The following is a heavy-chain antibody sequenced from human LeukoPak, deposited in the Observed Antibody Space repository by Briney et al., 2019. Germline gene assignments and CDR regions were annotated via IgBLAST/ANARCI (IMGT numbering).Heavy chain of an antibody. J-gene: IGHJ4*02. CDR2: ISSDSIYT. V-gene: IGHV3-21*01. D-gene: IGHD2/OR15-2a*01. CDR3: ARDLNSEGYFDY. Sequence: PGGSLRLSCAASGFTFTTYTMNWVRQAPGKGLEWVSSISSDSIYTYYADSVKGRFTISRDNAKNSLYLQMNSLRAEDTAVYYCARDLNSEGYFDYWGQGTLVTVSS. CDR1: GFTFTTYT.